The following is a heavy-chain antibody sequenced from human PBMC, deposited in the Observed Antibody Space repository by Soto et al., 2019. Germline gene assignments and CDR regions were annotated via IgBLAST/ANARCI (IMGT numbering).Heavy chain of an antibody. V-gene: IGHV4-59*01. CDR3: ARGPALVRGGQYYYYGMDV. CDR1: GGSISSYY. Sequence: PSETLSLTCTVSGGSISSYYWSWIRQPPGKGLECIGYISYSGSTNYNPALKSRVTISVDTSKKQFSLKLSSVTAADTAVYYCARGPALVRGGQYYYYGMDVWGQGTTVTVSS. D-gene: IGHD3-10*01. J-gene: IGHJ6*02. CDR2: ISYSGST.